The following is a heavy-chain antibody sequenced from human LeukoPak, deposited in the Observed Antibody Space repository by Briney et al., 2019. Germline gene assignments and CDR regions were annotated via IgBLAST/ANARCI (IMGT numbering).Heavy chain of an antibody. CDR2: ISGSSSYI. V-gene: IGHV3-21*01. J-gene: IGHJ3*02. D-gene: IGHD3-3*01. CDR3: ATERAIILFGAFDI. CDR1: GFTFSSYS. Sequence: GGSLRLSCAASGFTFSSYSMNWVRQAPGKGLEWVSSISGSSSYIYYADSVKGRFTISRDNAKNSLYLQMNSLRAEDTAVYYCATERAIILFGAFDIWGQGTMVTVSS.